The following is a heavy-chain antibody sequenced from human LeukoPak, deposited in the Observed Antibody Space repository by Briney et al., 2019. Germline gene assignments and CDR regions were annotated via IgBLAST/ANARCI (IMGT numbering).Heavy chain of an antibody. CDR2: IYHSGST. J-gene: IGHJ3*02. D-gene: IGHD1-26*01. CDR3: AREIVGGPWGAFDI. V-gene: IGHV4-30-2*01. Sequence: SQTLSLTCTVSGGSISSGGYYWSWIRQPPGKGLEWIVYIYHSGSTYCNPSLKSRVTISVDRSKNQFSLKLSSVTAADTAVYYCAREIVGGPWGAFDIWGQGTMVTVSS. CDR1: GGSISSGGYY.